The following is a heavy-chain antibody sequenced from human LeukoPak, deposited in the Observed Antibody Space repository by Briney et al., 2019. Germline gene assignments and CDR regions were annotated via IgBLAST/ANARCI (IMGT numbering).Heavy chain of an antibody. CDR2: TSSETYGGTT. Sequence: GGSLRLSCAASGFTVSNNYMSWVRQAPGKGLEWIGFTSSETYGGTTDYAASVKGRFTISRDNSKSVAYLQMNSLKTEDTGVYYCTRDSGRLSYRWGQGTLVTVSS. V-gene: IGHV3-49*04. CDR1: GFTVSNNY. J-gene: IGHJ1*01. CDR3: TRDSGRLSYR. D-gene: IGHD6-19*01.